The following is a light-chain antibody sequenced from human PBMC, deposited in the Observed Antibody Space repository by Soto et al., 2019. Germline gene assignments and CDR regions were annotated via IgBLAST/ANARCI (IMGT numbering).Light chain of an antibody. Sequence: QSVLTQPPSASGTPGQRVTISCSGTSSNIGRNTVSWYQQLPGTAPKLLTYSNDQRPSGVPDRFSGSKSGTSASLAISGLQSEDEADYYCAVWDDSLNGPVFGGGTQLTVL. J-gene: IGLJ7*01. CDR3: AVWDDSLNGPV. CDR1: SSNIGRNT. CDR2: SND. V-gene: IGLV1-44*01.